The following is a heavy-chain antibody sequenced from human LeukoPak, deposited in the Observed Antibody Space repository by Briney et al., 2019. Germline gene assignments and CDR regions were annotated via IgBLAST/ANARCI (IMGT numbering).Heavy chain of an antibody. Sequence: PGGSLRLSCAASGFTFDDYAMHWVRQAPGKGLEWVSGISWNRGSIGYADSVKGRFTISRDNAKNSLYLQMNSLRAEDTALYYCAKPPRGVVVVAATLFDYWGQGTLVTVSS. CDR2: ISWNRGSI. J-gene: IGHJ4*02. CDR3: AKPPRGVVVVAATLFDY. V-gene: IGHV3-9*01. D-gene: IGHD2-15*01. CDR1: GFTFDDYA.